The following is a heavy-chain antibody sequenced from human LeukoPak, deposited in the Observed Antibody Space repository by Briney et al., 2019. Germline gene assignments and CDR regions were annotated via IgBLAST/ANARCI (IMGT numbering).Heavy chain of an antibody. Sequence: GGSLRLSCAASGFTFSSYAMHWVRQAPGKGLEWVAVISYDGSNKYYADSVKGRFTISRGNSKNTLYLQMNSLRAEDTAVYYCASGAYSYYDILTDYWGQGALVTVSS. J-gene: IGHJ4*02. CDR3: ASGAYSYYDILTDY. D-gene: IGHD3-9*01. V-gene: IGHV3-30-3*01. CDR2: ISYDGSNK. CDR1: GFTFSSYA.